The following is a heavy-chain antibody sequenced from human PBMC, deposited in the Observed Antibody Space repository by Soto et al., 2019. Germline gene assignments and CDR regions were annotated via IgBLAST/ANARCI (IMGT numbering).Heavy chain of an antibody. CDR2: FPLSGTT. V-gene: IGHV4-4*07. CDR3: ARGMTPPGAPAWYYFDS. CDR1: GASITGTSY. J-gene: IGHJ4*02. D-gene: IGHD2-8*02. Sequence: SETLSLTCTVSGASITGTSYWSWIRQPAGKGLEWIGRFPLSGTTNYNPSLRSRVTMSADVSKNQFSLRLTSVTAADTALYYCARGMTPPGAPAWYYFDSWGQGTLVTVSS.